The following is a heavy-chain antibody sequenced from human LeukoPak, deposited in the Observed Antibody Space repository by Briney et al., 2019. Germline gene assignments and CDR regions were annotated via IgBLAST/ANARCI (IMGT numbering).Heavy chain of an antibody. J-gene: IGHJ3*02. CDR2: IRYDGSNK. CDR1: GFTFSSYG. CDR3: AKDLCRQQLVTEADAFDI. D-gene: IGHD6-13*01. Sequence: GGSLRLSCAASGFTFSSYGMHWVRQAPGKGLEWVAFIRYDGSNKYYADSVKGRFTISRDNSKNTLYLQMNSLRAEDTAVYYCAKDLCRQQLVTEADAFDIWGQGTMVTVSS. V-gene: IGHV3-30*02.